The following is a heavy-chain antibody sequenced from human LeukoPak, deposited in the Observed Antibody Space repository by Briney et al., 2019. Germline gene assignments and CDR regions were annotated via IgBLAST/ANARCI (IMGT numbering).Heavy chain of an antibody. CDR3: ARTTMVRGTYYMDV. J-gene: IGHJ6*03. CDR1: GGSISSYY. D-gene: IGHD3-10*01. CDR2: IYYSGST. Sequence: PSETLSLTCTVSGGSISSYYWSWIRQPPGKGLEWIGYIYYSGSTNYNPSLKSRVTISVDTSKNQFSLKLSSVTAADTAVYYCARTTMVRGTYYMDVWGKGTTVTIS. V-gene: IGHV4-59*01.